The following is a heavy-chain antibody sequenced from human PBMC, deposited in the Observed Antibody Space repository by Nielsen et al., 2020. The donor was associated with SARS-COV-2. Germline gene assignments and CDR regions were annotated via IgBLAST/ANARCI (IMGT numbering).Heavy chain of an antibody. CDR2: IIPIFGTA. D-gene: IGHD5-18*01. Sequence: SVKVSCKASGGTFSSYAISWVRQAPGQGLEWMGGIIPIFGTANYAQKFQGRVTITADESTSTAYMELSSLRSEDTAVYYCASGYSYGPGVDYWGQGTLVTVSS. CDR3: ASGYSYGPGVDY. V-gene: IGHV1-69*13. CDR1: GGTFSSYA. J-gene: IGHJ4*02.